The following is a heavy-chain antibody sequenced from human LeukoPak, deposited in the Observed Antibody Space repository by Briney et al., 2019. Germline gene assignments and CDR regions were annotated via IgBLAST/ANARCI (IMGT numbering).Heavy chain of an antibody. Sequence: SVKVSCKASGGTFRSAAMSWVRQAPGQGLEWVGHIILMFGTTTYAQKFQGRVTITADESTRTVHMELNSLTSDDTSIYYCTRDEHKGSATFNYWGQGTLVIVSS. CDR3: TRDEHKGSATFNY. D-gene: IGHD3-10*01. V-gene: IGHV1-69*13. CDR2: IILMFGTT. CDR1: GGTFRSAA. J-gene: IGHJ4*02.